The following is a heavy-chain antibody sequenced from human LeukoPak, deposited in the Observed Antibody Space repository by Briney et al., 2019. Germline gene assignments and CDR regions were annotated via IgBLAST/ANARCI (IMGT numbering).Heavy chain of an antibody. Sequence: QTGGSLRLSCAASGFTFSSYAMSWVRQAPGKGLEWVSAISGSGGSTYDADSVKGRFTISRDNSKNTLYLQMNSLRAEDTAEYYCARVRGYSYGSLDFWGQGTLVTASS. CDR2: ISGSGGST. V-gene: IGHV3-23*01. CDR1: GFTFSSYA. CDR3: ARVRGYSYGSLDF. J-gene: IGHJ4*02. D-gene: IGHD5-18*01.